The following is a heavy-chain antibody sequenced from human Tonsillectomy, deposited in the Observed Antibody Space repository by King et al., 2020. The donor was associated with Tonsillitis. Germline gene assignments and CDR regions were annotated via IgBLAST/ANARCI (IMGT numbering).Heavy chain of an antibody. CDR2: ISSRSSYI. V-gene: IGHV3-21*01. J-gene: IGHJ4*02. CDR3: ASEMATRSGFDY. CDR1: GFTFSSYS. Sequence: VQLVESGGGLVKPGGSLRLSCAASGFTFSSYSMNWVRQAPGKGLEWVSFISSRSSYIYYADSVKGRFTISRDNAKNSLYLQMNSLRAEDTAVYYCASEMATRSGFDYWGQGTLVTVSS. D-gene: IGHD5-24*01.